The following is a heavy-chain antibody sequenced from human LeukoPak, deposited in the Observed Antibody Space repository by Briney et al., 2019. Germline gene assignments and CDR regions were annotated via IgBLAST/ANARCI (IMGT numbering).Heavy chain of an antibody. V-gene: IGHV3-30-3*01. CDR2: ISYDGSNK. J-gene: IGHJ4*02. Sequence: GALRLSCAASGFTFSSYAKHWVRQAPGKGLEWVAVISYDGSNKYYADSVKGRFTISRDNSKNTLYLQMNSLRAEDTAVYYCAREYPGTATLIDYWGQGTLVTVSS. CDR1: GFTFSSYA. D-gene: IGHD2-21*02. CDR3: AREYPGTATLIDY.